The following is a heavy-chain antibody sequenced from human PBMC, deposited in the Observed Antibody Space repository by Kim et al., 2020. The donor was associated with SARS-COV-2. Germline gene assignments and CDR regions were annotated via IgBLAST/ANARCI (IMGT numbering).Heavy chain of an antibody. CDR2: ISYDGSNK. CDR3: AKDLGDIVVVVAIYYYYYGMGV. CDR1: GFTFSSYG. Sequence: GGSLRLSCAASGFTFSSYGMHWVRQAPGKGLEWVAVISYDGSNKYYADSVKGRFTISRDNSKNTLYLQMNSLRAEDTAVYYCAKDLGDIVVVVAIYYYYYGMGVWGHETTVTVSS. D-gene: IGHD2-15*01. J-gene: IGHJ6*02. V-gene: IGHV3-30*18.